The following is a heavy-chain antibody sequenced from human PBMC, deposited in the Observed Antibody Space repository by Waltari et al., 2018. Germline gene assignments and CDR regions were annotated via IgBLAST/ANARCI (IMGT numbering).Heavy chain of an antibody. J-gene: IGHJ3*01. V-gene: IGHV3-7*01. CDR1: GFTFNIYW. CDR3: ARDPGFSEFDL. Sequence: EVQLVEAGGGLVQPGGSLRLSCAASGFTFNIYWMSWVRQAPGKGLKFGANINQDGSEKSYVDAVKGRFTISRDNAKNSMSLQMSSLRAEDAAVYYCARDPGFSEFDLWGQGTLVSISA. CDR2: INQDGSEK.